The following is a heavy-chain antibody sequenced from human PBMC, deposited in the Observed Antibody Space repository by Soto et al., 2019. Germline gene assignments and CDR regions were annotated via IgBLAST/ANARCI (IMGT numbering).Heavy chain of an antibody. CDR1: GFIFNNYA. J-gene: IGHJ4*02. CDR3: AKYGAYSSSWSFDY. CDR2: ISADGGST. V-gene: IGHV3-23*01. D-gene: IGHD6-13*01. Sequence: EVQLLESGGDLVQPGGSLRLSCAASGFIFNNYAMTWVRQAPGKGLKWVSAISADGGSTYYAASVKGRFTISRDNSKNTLYLQMNSLIAEDTALYYCAKYGAYSSSWSFDYWGQGSLVSVSS.